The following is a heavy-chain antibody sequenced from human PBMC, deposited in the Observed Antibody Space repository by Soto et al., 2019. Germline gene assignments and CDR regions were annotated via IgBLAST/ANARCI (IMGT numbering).Heavy chain of an antibody. V-gene: IGHV1-2*02. CDR2: INPNSGGT. D-gene: IGHD2-2*01. CDR3: AKTGRVPAARGNWFDP. CDR1: GYTFTGYY. Sequence: GASVKVSCKASGYTFTGYYMHWVRQAHGQGLEWMGWINPNSGGTNYAQKFQGRVTMTRDTSISTAYMELSRLRSDDTAVYYCAKTGRVPAARGNWFDPWGQGTLVTVSS. J-gene: IGHJ5*02.